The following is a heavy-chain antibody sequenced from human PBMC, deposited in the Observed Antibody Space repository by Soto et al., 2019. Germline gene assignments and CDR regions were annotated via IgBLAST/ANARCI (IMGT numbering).Heavy chain of an antibody. CDR3: AREKVLWFGVMDV. CDR1: GFTFSSYG. V-gene: IGHV3-33*01. CDR2: IWYDGSNK. Sequence: PGGSLRLSCAASGFTFSSYGMHWVRQAPGKGLEWVAVIWYDGSNKYYADSVKGRFTISRDNSKNTLYLQMNSLRAEDTAVYYCAREKVLWFGVMDVWGQGTTVTVSS. D-gene: IGHD3-10*01. J-gene: IGHJ6*02.